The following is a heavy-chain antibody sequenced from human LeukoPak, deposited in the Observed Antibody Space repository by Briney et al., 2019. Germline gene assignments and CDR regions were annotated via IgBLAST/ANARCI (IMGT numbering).Heavy chain of an antibody. CDR1: GGSISSRSYY. CDR3: ARQGYYDSSGYYVY. CDR2: IYYSGST. Sequence: PSETLSLTCTVSGGSISSRSYYWGWIRQPPGKGLEWIGSIYYSGSTYYNPSLKSRVTISVDTSKNQFSLKLSSVTAADTAVYYCARQGYYDSSGYYVYWGQGTLVTVSS. D-gene: IGHD3-22*01. V-gene: IGHV4-39*01. J-gene: IGHJ4*02.